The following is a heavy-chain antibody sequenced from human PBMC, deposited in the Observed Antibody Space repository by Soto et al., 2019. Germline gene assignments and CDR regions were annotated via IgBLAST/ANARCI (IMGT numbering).Heavy chain of an antibody. J-gene: IGHJ6*02. Sequence: PGGSLRLSCAAAGFTFSSYAMSWVRQAPGKGLEWVSAISGSGGSTYYADSVKGRFTISRDNSKNTLYLQMNSLRAEDTAVYYCAKDDCSSTSCYRRNGMDVWGQGTTVTVS. V-gene: IGHV3-23*01. CDR2: ISGSGGST. D-gene: IGHD2-2*02. CDR3: AKDDCSSTSCYRRNGMDV. CDR1: GFTFSSYA.